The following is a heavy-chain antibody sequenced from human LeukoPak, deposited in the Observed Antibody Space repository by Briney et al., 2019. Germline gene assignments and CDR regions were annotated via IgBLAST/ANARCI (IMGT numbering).Heavy chain of an antibody. Sequence: PGGSLRLSCAASGFTVSSNYMSWVRQAPGKGLEWVSVIYSGGSTYYADSVKGRFTISRDNAKNTLYLQMSRMRVEDTAVYYCARVLKNPYDDYYDSGGYYSGSLDYWGQGTLVTVSS. J-gene: IGHJ4*02. CDR3: ARVLKNPYDDYYDSGGYYSGSLDY. D-gene: IGHD3-22*01. CDR2: IYSGGST. V-gene: IGHV3-53*01. CDR1: GFTVSSNY.